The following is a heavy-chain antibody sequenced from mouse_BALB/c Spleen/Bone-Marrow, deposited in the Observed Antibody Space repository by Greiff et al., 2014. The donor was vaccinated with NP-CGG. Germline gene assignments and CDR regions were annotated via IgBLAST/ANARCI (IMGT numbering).Heavy chain of an antibody. V-gene: IGHV1-7*01. J-gene: IGHJ3*01. CDR2: INPSTGYT. CDR1: GYTFTSYW. Sequence: VQLQQSGAELAKPGASVKMSCKASGYTFTSYWMHWVKQRPGQGLEWIGYINPSTGYTEYNQKFKDKATLTADKSSSTAYMQLSSLTSEGSAVYYCARGYYGSSLVYWGQGTLVTVSA. D-gene: IGHD1-1*01. CDR3: ARGYYGSSLVY.